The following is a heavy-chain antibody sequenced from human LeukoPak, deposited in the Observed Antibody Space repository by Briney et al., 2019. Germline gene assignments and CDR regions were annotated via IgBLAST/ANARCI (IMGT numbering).Heavy chain of an antibody. CDR2: SSSSDDGK. V-gene: IGHV3-23*01. J-gene: IGHJ4*01. Sequence: GGSLRLSCTASGLSLNNYAMSWVPQVPGKGLEWVSASSSSDDGKWYADSVRGRFTISRDTSKNTVSLQMNSLRVEDAGVYYCAKAPVTSCRGAFCYPFDYWGHGTLVTVSS. D-gene: IGHD2-21*01. CDR1: GLSLNNYA. CDR3: AKAPVTSCRGAFCYPFDY.